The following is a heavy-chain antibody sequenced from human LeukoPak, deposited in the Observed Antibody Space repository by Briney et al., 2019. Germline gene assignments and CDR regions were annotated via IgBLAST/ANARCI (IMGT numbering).Heavy chain of an antibody. J-gene: IGHJ4*02. V-gene: IGHV3-23*01. D-gene: IGHD3-3*01. CDR1: GFTFSSYA. Sequence: GGSLRLSCAASGFTFSSYAMSWVCQAPGKGLEWVSAISGSGGSTYYADSVKGRFTISRDNSKNTLYLQMNSLRAEDTAVYYCAKDESYYDFWSGYAHSDYWGQGTLVTVSS. CDR3: AKDESYYDFWSGYAHSDY. CDR2: ISGSGGST.